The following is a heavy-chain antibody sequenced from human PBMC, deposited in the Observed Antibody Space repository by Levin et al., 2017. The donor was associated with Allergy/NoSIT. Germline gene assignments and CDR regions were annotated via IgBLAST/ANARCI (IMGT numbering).Heavy chain of an antibody. Sequence: GESLKISCAASGFTFSSSGMHWVRQAPGKGLEWVTVIWSNGINKYYADSVKGRFTNSRDNSKNTLFLQMNSLRVEDTAVYYCVRERGPFDGFDSSGQGTMVTVSS. V-gene: IGHV3-33*01. CDR2: IWSNGINK. CDR1: GFTFSSSG. D-gene: IGHD3-10*01. J-gene: IGHJ3*02. CDR3: VRERGPFDGFDS.